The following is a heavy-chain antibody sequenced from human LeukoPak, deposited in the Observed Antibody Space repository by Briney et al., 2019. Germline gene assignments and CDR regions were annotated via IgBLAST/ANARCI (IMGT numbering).Heavy chain of an antibody. Sequence: PGGSLRLSCAASGFTFSTYWMHWVRQAPGKGLEWVSRINSDGTTTNYADSVKGRFTISRDNAKNTLYLQMNTLRVEDTAVYYCARAGWYRWDYWGQGTLVTVS. CDR2: INSDGTTT. V-gene: IGHV3-74*01. CDR1: GFTFSTYW. J-gene: IGHJ4*02. CDR3: ARAGWYRWDY. D-gene: IGHD6-19*01.